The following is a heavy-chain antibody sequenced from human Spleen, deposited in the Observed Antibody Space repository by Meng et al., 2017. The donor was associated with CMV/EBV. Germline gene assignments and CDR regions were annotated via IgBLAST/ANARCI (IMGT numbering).Heavy chain of an antibody. Sequence: ASVKVSCKASGYTFANYYMHWVRQAPGQGLEWLGVFYPGAGTTTYAQKFQGRVTMTGDTSTRTVYMELSSLRSEDTAVYYCARVSSSGWELLDFDHWGQGTQVTVSS. V-gene: IGHV1-46*01. D-gene: IGHD6-19*01. J-gene: IGHJ4*02. CDR2: FYPGAGTT. CDR3: ARVSSSGWELLDFDH. CDR1: GYTFANYY.